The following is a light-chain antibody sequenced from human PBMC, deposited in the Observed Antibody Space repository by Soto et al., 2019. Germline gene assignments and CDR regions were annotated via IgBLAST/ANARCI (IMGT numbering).Light chain of an antibody. V-gene: IGLV2-11*01. Sequence: QSVLTQPRSVSGSPGQSVTISCTGTSSDVGGYNYVSWYQQHPGKAPKLMIYDVTKRPSGVPDRFSGSKSGNTASLNISGIQAEDEADFYCCSFAGSYTYVFGTGTKLTVL. CDR2: DVT. CDR1: SSDVGGYNY. J-gene: IGLJ1*01. CDR3: CSFAGSYTYV.